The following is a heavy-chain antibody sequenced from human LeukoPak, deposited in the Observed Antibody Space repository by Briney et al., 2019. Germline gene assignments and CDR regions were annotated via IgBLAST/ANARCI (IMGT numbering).Heavy chain of an antibody. Sequence: KTSETLSLTCTVSGGSISSDGYCWSWIRQPAGKGLEWIGRIYTSGDHTYNPALKSQVTISVDTSKNQVSLKLTSVTAADTAVYYCARFRAPLSVGDCWGQGTLVTVSS. CDR3: ARFRAPLSVGDC. J-gene: IGHJ4*02. V-gene: IGHV4-61*02. CDR1: GGSISSDGYC. CDR2: IYTSGDH.